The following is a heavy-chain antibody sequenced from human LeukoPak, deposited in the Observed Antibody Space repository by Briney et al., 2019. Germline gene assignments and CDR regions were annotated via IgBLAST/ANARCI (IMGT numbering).Heavy chain of an antibody. Sequence: ASVKVSCKVSRYTLTELSMHWVRQAPGKGLEWMGGFDPEDGETIYAQKFQGRVTMTEDTSTDTAYMELSSLRSEDTAVYYCATVRNQLPLRGWFDPWGQGTLVTVSS. J-gene: IGHJ5*02. CDR2: FDPEDGET. CDR3: ATVRNQLPLRGWFDP. CDR1: RYTLTELS. D-gene: IGHD2-2*01. V-gene: IGHV1-24*01.